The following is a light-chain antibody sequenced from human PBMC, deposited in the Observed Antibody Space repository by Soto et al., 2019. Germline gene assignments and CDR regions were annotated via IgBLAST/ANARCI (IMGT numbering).Light chain of an antibody. CDR1: QSVNRF. CDR3: HHYVGSPWA. J-gene: IGKJ1*01. CDR2: GAS. V-gene: IGKV3-20*01. Sequence: EIVLTQSPGILSLSPGERATLSCRASQSVNRFLAWFQQKPGQAPRLLIYGASNRATGIPDRFSGSGSETDFTLTITRLEPEDSAVYYCHHYVGSPWAFGQGTKVEIK.